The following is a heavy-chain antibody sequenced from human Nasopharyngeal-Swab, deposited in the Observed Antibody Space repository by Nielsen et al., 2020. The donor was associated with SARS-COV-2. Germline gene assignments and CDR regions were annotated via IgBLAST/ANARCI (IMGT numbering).Heavy chain of an antibody. CDR2: ISGSGGST. J-gene: IGHJ6*02. CDR3: AKGSGSYYRDV. D-gene: IGHD3-10*01. V-gene: IGHV3-23*01. Sequence: GGSLRLSCAASGFTFSSYAMNWVRQGPGKGLEWVSVISGSGGSTYYADSVKGRFTISRDNSKNTLYLQMNSLRAEDTAVYYCAKGSGSYYRDVWGQGTTVTVSS. CDR1: GFTFSSYA.